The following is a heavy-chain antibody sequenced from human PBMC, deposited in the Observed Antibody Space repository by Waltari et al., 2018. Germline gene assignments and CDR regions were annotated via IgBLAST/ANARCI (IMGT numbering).Heavy chain of an antibody. V-gene: IGHV3-30*02. Sequence: QVQLVESGGGVVQPGGSLRLSCAASGFTFSSYGMHWVRQAPGTGLEWVAFIRYDGSNKYYADSVKGRFTISRDNSKNTLYLQMNSLRAEDTAVYYCAKEAEINYDFWSGYYMDVWGKGTTVTVSS. D-gene: IGHD3-3*01. CDR3: AKEAEINYDFWSGYYMDV. J-gene: IGHJ6*03. CDR1: GFTFSSYG. CDR2: IRYDGSNK.